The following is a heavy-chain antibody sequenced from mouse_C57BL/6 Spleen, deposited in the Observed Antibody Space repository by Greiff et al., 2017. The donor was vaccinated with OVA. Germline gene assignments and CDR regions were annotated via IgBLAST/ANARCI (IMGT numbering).Heavy chain of an antibody. D-gene: IGHD2-4*01. CDR1: GYTFTSYW. CDR3: ANYDYVFDY. Sequence: VQLLQSGAELAKPGASVKLSCKASGYTFTSYWMHWVKQRPGQGLEWIGYINPSSGYTKYNQKFKDKATLNADKSSSTAYMQLSSLTYEDSAVYYCANYDYVFDYWGQGTTLTVSS. J-gene: IGHJ2*01. V-gene: IGHV1-7*01. CDR2: INPSSGYT.